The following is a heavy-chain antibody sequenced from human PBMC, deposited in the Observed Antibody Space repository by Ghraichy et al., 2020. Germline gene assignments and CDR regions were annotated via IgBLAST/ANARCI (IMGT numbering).Heavy chain of an antibody. CDR1: GVTLNNAW. V-gene: IGHV3-15*01. CDR3: ATPELESGNYLYYYGLDV. D-gene: IGHD3-10*01. CDR2: IKNKTDGGTT. J-gene: IGHJ6*02. Sequence: GGSLRLSCAATGVTLNNAWMTWVRQAPGKGLEWVGQIKNKTDGGTTDYAAPVKGRFIMFRDDSKNTLYVQMNSQKIDDTALYYCATPELESGNYLYYYGLDVWGQGTTVTDSS.